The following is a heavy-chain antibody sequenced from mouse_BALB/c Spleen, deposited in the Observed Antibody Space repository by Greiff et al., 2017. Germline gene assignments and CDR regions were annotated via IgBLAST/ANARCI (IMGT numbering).Heavy chain of an antibody. CDR3: ARGSSYWYFDV. CDR1: GYSITSDYA. D-gene: IGHD1-1*01. CDR2: ISYSGST. J-gene: IGHJ1*01. Sequence: EVMLVESGPGLVKPSQSLSLTCTVTGYSITSDYAWNWIRQFPGNKLEWMGYISYSGSTSYNPSLKSRISITRDTSKNQFFLQLNSVTTEDTATYYCARGSSYWYFDVWGAGTTVTVSS. V-gene: IGHV3-2*02.